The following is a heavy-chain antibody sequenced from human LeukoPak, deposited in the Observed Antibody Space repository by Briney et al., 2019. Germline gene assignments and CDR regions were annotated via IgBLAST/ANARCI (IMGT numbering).Heavy chain of an antibody. Sequence: ASVKVSCKASGYTFTSYYMHWVRQAPGQGLEWLGTINPSGGSTSYAQKFQGRVTMTRDTSTSTVYMELSSLRSEDTAVYYCARDRGIAPRYYYYYMDVWGKGTTVTVSS. CDR1: GYTFTSYY. CDR3: ARDRGIAPRYYYYYMDV. V-gene: IGHV1-46*01. D-gene: IGHD6-6*01. CDR2: INPSGGST. J-gene: IGHJ6*03.